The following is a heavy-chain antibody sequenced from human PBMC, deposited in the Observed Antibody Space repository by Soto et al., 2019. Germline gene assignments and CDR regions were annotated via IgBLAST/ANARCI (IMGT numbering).Heavy chain of an antibody. V-gene: IGHV1-46*01. Sequence: ASVKVSCTAAGYTFTCYYMHWGRQAPGQGLGWMGIIYPSGGSTSYAQKFQGRVTVTRDTSTSTVYMVLSSLRSDDTGVYYSAREFLAVAGTGGGFDIWGQGTMVTVSS. D-gene: IGHD6-19*01. CDR3: AREFLAVAGTGGGFDI. CDR2: IYPSGGST. CDR1: GYTFTCYY. J-gene: IGHJ3*02.